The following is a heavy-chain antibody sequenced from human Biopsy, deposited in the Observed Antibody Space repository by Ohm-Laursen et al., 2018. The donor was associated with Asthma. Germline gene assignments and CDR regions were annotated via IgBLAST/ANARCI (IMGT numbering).Heavy chain of an antibody. CDR1: GFTLSNYV. CDR2: IKHDGTEK. V-gene: IGHV3-7*01. J-gene: IGHJ1*01. Sequence: GSLRLSCAASGFTLSNYVMSWVRQVPGKGLEWVANIKHDGTEKNHVDSLKGRFTISRDNAKNSLYLQMNSLRAEDTAVYYCARTFHFWSPYHAEHYQLWGQGTLVTVPS. CDR3: ARTFHFWSPYHAEHYQL. D-gene: IGHD3-3*02.